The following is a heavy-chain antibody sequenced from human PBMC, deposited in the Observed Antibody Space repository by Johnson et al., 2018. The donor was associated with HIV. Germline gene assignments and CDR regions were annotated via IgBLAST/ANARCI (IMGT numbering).Heavy chain of an antibody. CDR1: GFTVSSNY. V-gene: IGHV3-53*01. CDR3: AGGYGSGSGDAFDI. Sequence: VQLVESGGGLIQPGGSLRLSCAASGFTVSSNYMSWVRQAPGKGLEWVSAISGSGGSTYYADSVKGRFTISRDNSKNSLYLQMNSLRAEDTAVYYCAGGYGSGSGDAFDIWGQGTMVTVSS. D-gene: IGHD3-10*01. J-gene: IGHJ3*02. CDR2: SGSGGST.